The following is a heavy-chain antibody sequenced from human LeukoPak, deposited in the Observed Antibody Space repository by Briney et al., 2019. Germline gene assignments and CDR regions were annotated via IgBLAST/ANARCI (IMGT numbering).Heavy chain of an antibody. CDR2: IYYSGST. Sequence: SETLSLTCTVSGVSISNSSYYWGWIRQPPGKGLEWIGSIYYSGSTFYNPSLKSRVTISVDTSKNQFSLKLSSVTAADTAVYYCARGPAVAGLLLYFDYWGQGTLVTVSS. J-gene: IGHJ4*02. CDR1: GVSISNSSYY. D-gene: IGHD6-19*01. CDR3: ARGPAVAGLLLYFDY. V-gene: IGHV4-39*07.